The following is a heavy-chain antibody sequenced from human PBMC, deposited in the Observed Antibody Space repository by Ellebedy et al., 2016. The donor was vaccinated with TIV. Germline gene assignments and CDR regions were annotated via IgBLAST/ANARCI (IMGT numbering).Heavy chain of an antibody. Sequence: GESLKISCEISGDNFDNYWITWVRQTPGKGLEWMAIIYPANSKTEYSPSFRGQVIISADKSINTAYLQFNSLKASDTAIYYCARRLYFDPWFDPWGQGTLVTVSS. CDR3: ARRLYFDPWFDP. CDR1: GDNFDNYW. D-gene: IGHD3-9*01. CDR2: IYPANSKT. J-gene: IGHJ5*02. V-gene: IGHV5-51*01.